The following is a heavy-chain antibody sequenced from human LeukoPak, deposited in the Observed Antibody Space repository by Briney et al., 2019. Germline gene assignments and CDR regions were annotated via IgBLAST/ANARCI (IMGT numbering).Heavy chain of an antibody. J-gene: IGHJ4*02. CDR1: GFTFSSYW. CDR3: ARARWLQLYFDY. V-gene: IGHV3-30-3*01. D-gene: IGHD5-24*01. CDR2: ISYDGSNK. Sequence: GGSLRLTCAASGFTFSSYWMSWVRQAPGKGLEWVAVISYDGSNKYYADSVKGRFTISRDNSKNTLYLQMNSLRAEDTAVYYCARARWLQLYFDYWGQGTLVTVSS.